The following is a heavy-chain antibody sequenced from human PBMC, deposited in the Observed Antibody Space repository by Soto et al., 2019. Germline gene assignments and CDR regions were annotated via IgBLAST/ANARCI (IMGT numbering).Heavy chain of an antibody. CDR3: AREGKTKYYDFWSGYSIMDV. D-gene: IGHD3-3*01. CDR2: INAGNGNT. J-gene: IGHJ6*02. V-gene: IGHV1-3*01. Sequence: GASVKVSCKASGYTFTSYAMHWVRQAPGQRLEWMGWINAGNGNTKYSQKFQGRVTITRDTSASTAYMELSSLRSEDTAVYYCAREGKTKYYDFWSGYSIMDVWGQGTTVTVSS. CDR1: GYTFTSYA.